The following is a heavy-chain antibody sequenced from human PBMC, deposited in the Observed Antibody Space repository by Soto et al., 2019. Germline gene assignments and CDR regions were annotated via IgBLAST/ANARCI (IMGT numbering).Heavy chain of an antibody. Sequence: EVQLLESGGGLVQPGGSLRLSCAASGFTFSSYAMSWVRQAPGKGLEWVSAISGSGGSTYYADSVKGRFTISRDNSKNPLYLQMNSLRAEDTAVYYCATNSGGLAAAADYWGQGTLVTVSS. D-gene: IGHD6-13*01. CDR3: ATNSGGLAAAADY. CDR1: GFTFSSYA. V-gene: IGHV3-23*01. CDR2: ISGSGGST. J-gene: IGHJ4*02.